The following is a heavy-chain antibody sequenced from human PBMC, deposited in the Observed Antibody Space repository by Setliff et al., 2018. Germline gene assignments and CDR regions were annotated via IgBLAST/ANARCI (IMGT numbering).Heavy chain of an antibody. D-gene: IGHD3-3*01. J-gene: IGHJ4*02. Sequence: SETLSLTCTVSGGSISGTYYYWSWIRQPAGKGLEWIGHIFKSGTNFHPSLRSRVSMSVDTSKSQFSLELTSVTAADTALYYCARDHFGVAGDSWGPGTLVTVS. CDR3: ARDHFGVAGDS. CDR1: GGSISGTYYY. V-gene: IGHV4-61*09. CDR2: IFKSGT.